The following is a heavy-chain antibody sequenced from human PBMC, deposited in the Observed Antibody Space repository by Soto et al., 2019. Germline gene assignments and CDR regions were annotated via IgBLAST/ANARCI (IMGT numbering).Heavy chain of an antibody. V-gene: IGHV1-18*01. Sequence: GASAKVSCKASGYTFTSYGISWVRQAPGQGLEWMGWISAYNGNTNYAQKLQGRVTMTTDTSTSTAYMELRSLRSDDTAVYYCARGYCSGGSCWTFDYWGQGTLVTVSS. CDR1: GYTFTSYG. J-gene: IGHJ4*02. D-gene: IGHD2-15*01. CDR3: ARGYCSGGSCWTFDY. CDR2: ISAYNGNT.